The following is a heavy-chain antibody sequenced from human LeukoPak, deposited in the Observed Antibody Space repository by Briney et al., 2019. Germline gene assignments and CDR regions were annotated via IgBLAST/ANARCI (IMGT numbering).Heavy chain of an antibody. Sequence: GGSLRLSCAASGFTFSSYSMNWVRQAPGKGLEWVSSISSSSSCIYYADSVKGRFTISRDNAKNSLYLQMNSLRAEDTAVYYCARWYSSSWNDAFDIWSQGTMVTVSS. D-gene: IGHD6-13*01. CDR1: GFTFSSYS. CDR3: ARWYSSSWNDAFDI. V-gene: IGHV3-21*01. CDR2: ISSSSSCI. J-gene: IGHJ3*02.